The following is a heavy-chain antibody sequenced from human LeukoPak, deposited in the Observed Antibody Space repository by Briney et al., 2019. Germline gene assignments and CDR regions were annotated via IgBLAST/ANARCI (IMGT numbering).Heavy chain of an antibody. CDR3: ARDSSSWGGFDY. CDR2: INHSGST. V-gene: IGHV4-34*01. J-gene: IGHJ4*02. CDR1: GGSFSGYY. Sequence: SETLSLTCAVYGGSFSGYYWSWIRQPPGKGLEWIGEINHSGSTNYNPSLKSRVTISVDTSKNQFSLKLSSVTAADTAVYYCARDSSSWGGFDYWGQGTLVTVSS. D-gene: IGHD6-13*01.